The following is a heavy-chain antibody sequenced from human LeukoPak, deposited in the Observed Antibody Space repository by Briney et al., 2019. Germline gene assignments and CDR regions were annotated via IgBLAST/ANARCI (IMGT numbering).Heavy chain of an antibody. J-gene: IGHJ4*02. V-gene: IGHV4-59*01. D-gene: IGHD2-15*01. Sequence: SETLSLTCTVSGGSIGSYYWSWIRQPPGKGLEWIGYIYYSGSTNYNPSLKSRVTISVDTSKSQFSLKLSSVTAADTAVYYCASFGYCSGGSCDYWGQGTLVTVSS. CDR2: IYYSGST. CDR1: GGSIGSYY. CDR3: ASFGYCSGGSCDY.